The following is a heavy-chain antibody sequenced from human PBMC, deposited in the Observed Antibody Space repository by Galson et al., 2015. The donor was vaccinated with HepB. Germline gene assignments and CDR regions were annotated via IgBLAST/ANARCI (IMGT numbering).Heavy chain of an antibody. Sequence: SLRLSCAASGFTFSSYSMNWVRQAPGKGLEWVSYISSSSSTIYYADSVKGRFTISRDNAKNSLYLQMNSLRAEDTAVYYCASHRRFNYYYYGMDVWGQGTTVTVSS. CDR2: ISSSSSTI. D-gene: IGHD3-10*01. J-gene: IGHJ6*02. V-gene: IGHV3-48*04. CDR3: ASHRRFNYYYYGMDV. CDR1: GFTFSSYS.